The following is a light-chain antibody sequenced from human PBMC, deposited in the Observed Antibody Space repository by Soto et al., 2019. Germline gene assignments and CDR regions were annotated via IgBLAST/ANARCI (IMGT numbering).Light chain of an antibody. J-gene: IGKJ1*01. CDR2: GAY. CDR3: QQNSHWPPWT. CDR1: QKVRTF. Sequence: EVLLTQSPATLSPSPAERAPLSSRTSQKVRTFLDWYQKKPGQAPRLLIYGAYNRATGIPATFSGSGSGTDFTLTISSLEPEDFAVYYCQQNSHWPPWTFGQGNKVDIK. V-gene: IGKV3-11*01.